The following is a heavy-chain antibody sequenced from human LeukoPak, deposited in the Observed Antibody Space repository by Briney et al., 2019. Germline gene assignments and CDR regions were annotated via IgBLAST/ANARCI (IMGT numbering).Heavy chain of an antibody. V-gene: IGHV5-51*01. CDR1: GYSFTTYW. Sequence: GESLKISCQGSGYSFTTYWIGWVRQMPGKGLGWMGIIYPGDSDTRYSPSFQGQVTISADKSISTAYLQWNSLKASDTAMYYCARHEGGDIVVVSGFEYWGQGTLVTVSS. CDR2: IYPGDSDT. CDR3: ARHEGGDIVVVSGFEY. J-gene: IGHJ4*02. D-gene: IGHD2-2*01.